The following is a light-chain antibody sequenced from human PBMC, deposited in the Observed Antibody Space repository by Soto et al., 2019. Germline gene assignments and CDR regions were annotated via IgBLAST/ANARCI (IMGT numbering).Light chain of an antibody. J-gene: IGKJ2*01. CDR2: DAS. CDR1: QSISSW. Sequence: DIQMTQSPSSLSASVGDRVTITCRANQSISSWLAWYQQKPGKAPKLLIYDASSLKSGVPSRFSGRGSGTEFTLTISSLQPDDFETYYCQHYNSYSYTFGQGTKVDIK. CDR3: QHYNSYSYT. V-gene: IGKV1-5*01.